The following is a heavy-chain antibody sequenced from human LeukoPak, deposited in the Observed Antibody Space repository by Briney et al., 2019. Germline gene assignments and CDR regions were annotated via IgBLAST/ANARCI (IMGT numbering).Heavy chain of an antibody. CDR2: ISYDGNNK. Sequence: GRSQRLSCAASGFTLSSNAMHWVRQAPGKGLEWVALISYDGNNKYYADSVKGRFTISRDNSKNTLYLQMNSLRAEDTAVYYCARDRVGGSGWYYFDYWGQGTLVTVSS. D-gene: IGHD6-19*01. CDR3: ARDRVGGSGWYYFDY. V-gene: IGHV3-30*04. J-gene: IGHJ4*02. CDR1: GFTLSSNA.